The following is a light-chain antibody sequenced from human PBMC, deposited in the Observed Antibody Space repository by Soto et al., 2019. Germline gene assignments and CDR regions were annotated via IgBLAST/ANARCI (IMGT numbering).Light chain of an antibody. CDR1: QNVYNN. Sequence: GEGANLSCKASQNVYNNLAWYQQRTGQAHRLLIYDASTRATGISARFSGSGYGTEFTLTISSLQSEDFAVYFCQQCRNWPLTFGGGTKVDIK. J-gene: IGKJ4*01. CDR3: QQCRNWPLT. CDR2: DAS. V-gene: IGKV3-15*01.